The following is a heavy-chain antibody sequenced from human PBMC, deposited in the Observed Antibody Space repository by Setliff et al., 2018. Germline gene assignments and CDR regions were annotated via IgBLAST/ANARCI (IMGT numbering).Heavy chain of an antibody. CDR2: IYIGGSA. V-gene: IGHV4-4*07. CDR3: AREQWLDPPGYYYMDV. D-gene: IGHD6-19*01. Sequence: LSLTCTVSGGSISSYYWSWIRQPAGKGLEWIGHIYIGGSANYNPPLKSRVTMSIDTSKNQFSLKLNSVTAADMAVYYCAREQWLDPPGYYYMDVWAKGTTVTVSS. J-gene: IGHJ6*03. CDR1: GGSISSYY.